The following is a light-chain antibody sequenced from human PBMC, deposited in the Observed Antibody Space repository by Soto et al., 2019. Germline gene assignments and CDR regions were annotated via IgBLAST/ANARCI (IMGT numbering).Light chain of an antibody. Sequence: QSALTQPASVSGSPGQSITSSRTGTSSDVGSYNLVSWYQQHPGKAPKLMIYEGSKRPSGVSNRFSGSKSGNTASLTISGLQAEDEADYYCCSYAGSSTDVVFGGGTKVTVL. CDR2: EGS. CDR1: SSDVGSYNL. J-gene: IGLJ2*01. CDR3: CSYAGSSTDVV. V-gene: IGLV2-23*01.